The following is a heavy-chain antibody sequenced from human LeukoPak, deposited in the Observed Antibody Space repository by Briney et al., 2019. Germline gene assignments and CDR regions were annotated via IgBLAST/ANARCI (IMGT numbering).Heavy chain of an antibody. Sequence: ASVKVSCKASGYTFTSYYMHWVRQAPGQGLEWMGMINPSGGSTSYAQKFQGRVTMTRDTSTSTVYMELSSLRSEDTAVYYCERDREMSYYFDYWGQGTLVTVSS. J-gene: IGHJ4*02. CDR1: GYTFTSYY. D-gene: IGHD5-24*01. V-gene: IGHV1-46*01. CDR3: ERDREMSYYFDY. CDR2: INPSGGST.